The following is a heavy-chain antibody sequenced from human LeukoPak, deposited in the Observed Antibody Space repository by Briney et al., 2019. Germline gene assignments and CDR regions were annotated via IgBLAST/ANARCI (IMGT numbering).Heavy chain of an antibody. V-gene: IGHV1-69*05. CDR3: ARXXXXDSSGYFPGMNY. CDR1: GGTFISYA. D-gene: IGHD3-22*01. CDR2: IIPIFGTA. Sequence: SVKVSCKASGGTFISYAISWVRQAPGQGLEWMGGIIPIFGTANYAQKFQGRVTITTDESTSTAYMELSSLRSEDTAVYYCARXXXXDSSGYFPGMNYWGQGTLVTVSS. J-gene: IGHJ4*02.